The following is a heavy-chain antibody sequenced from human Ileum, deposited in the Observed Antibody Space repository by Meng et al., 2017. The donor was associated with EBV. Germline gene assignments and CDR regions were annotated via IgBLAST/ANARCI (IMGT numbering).Heavy chain of an antibody. D-gene: IGHD1-26*01. J-gene: IGHJ4*02. V-gene: IGHV4-59*01. CDR1: GVSISGNY. CDR2: FYEGTT. CDR3: AKGGQWDPLDS. Sequence: QVQLQESGPGLVKPSGTLSLTCDVSGVSISGNYWSWIRQSPVKGLEWIGFFYEGTTNYNPSLKSRVTIAAGPANNQISLRLSSVTSADTAVYYCAKGGQWDPLDSWGRGILVTVFS.